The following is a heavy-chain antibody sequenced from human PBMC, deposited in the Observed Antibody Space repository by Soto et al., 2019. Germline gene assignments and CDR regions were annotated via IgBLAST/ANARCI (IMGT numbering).Heavy chain of an antibody. J-gene: IGHJ3*02. D-gene: IGHD3-22*01. CDR3: ARLRLYYYDSSGYFTDAFDI. CDR1: GYTFTSYG. V-gene: IGHV1-18*01. CDR2: ISAYNGNT. Sequence: QVQLVQSGAEVKKPGASVKVSCKASGYTFTSYGISWVRQAPGQGLEWMGWISAYNGNTNYAQKLQGRVTMTTDTSTSTGYMELRSLRSDDTAVYYCARLRLYYYDSSGYFTDAFDIWGQGTMVTVSS.